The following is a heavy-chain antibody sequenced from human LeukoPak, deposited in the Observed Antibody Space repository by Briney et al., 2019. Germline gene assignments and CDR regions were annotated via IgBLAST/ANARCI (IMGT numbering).Heavy chain of an antibody. CDR2: IYYSGST. CDR3: ARVRGYCSGGSCYPYYFDY. D-gene: IGHD2-15*01. J-gene: IGHJ4*02. Sequence: NPSETLSLTCTVSGDSISNYYWTWIRQPPGKGLEWIGYIYYSGSTNYNPSLKSRVTISVDTSKNQFSLKLSSVTAADTAVYYCARVRGYCSGGSCYPYYFDYWGQGALVTVSS. V-gene: IGHV4-59*01. CDR1: GDSISNYY.